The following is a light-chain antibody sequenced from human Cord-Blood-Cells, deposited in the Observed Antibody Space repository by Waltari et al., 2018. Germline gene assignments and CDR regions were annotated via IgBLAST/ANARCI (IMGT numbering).Light chain of an antibody. CDR1: QSVSSN. J-gene: IGKJ3*01. CDR3: QQYNNWAFT. V-gene: IGKV3-15*01. CDR2: GAS. Sequence: IVMTQSPATLSVSPGERAPLSCRASQSVSSNLAWYQQKPGQAPRLLIYGASTRATGIPDRFSGSGSGTEFTLTISSLQSEDFAVYYCQQYNNWAFTFGPGTKVDIK.